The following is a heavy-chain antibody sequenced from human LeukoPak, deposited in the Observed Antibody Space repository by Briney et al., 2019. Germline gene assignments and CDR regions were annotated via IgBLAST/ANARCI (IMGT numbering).Heavy chain of an antibody. Sequence: VKVSCKASGYTFAGYYMHWVRQAPGQGLEWMGWINPNSGGTNYAQKFQGRVTMTRDTSISTAYMELSRLRSDDTAVYYCARGINYDFWSGYYFDYWGQGTLVTVSS. CDR3: ARGINYDFWSGYYFDY. J-gene: IGHJ4*02. CDR2: INPNSGGT. V-gene: IGHV1-2*02. CDR1: GYTFAGYY. D-gene: IGHD3-3*01.